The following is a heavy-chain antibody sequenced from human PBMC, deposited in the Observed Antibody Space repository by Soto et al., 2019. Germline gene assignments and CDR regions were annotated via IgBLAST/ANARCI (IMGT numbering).Heavy chain of an antibody. J-gene: IGHJ6*02. CDR2: ISANNGNT. V-gene: IGHV1-18*01. CDR3: ARRDTFYDVLTGTPMDV. CDR1: GYTFRNYG. Sequence: QVQLVQSGAEVRKPGASVKVSCKASGYTFRNYGITWVRQAPGQGLEWMGWISANNGNTDYAQKFQGRVTMTTDTSTSTVYMELRSLKSDDTAVYYCARRDTFYDVLTGTPMDVWGQGTAVTVSS. D-gene: IGHD3-9*01.